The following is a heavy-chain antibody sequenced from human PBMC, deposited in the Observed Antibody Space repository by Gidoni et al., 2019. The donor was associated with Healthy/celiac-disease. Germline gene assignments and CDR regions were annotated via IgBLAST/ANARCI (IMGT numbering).Heavy chain of an antibody. V-gene: IGHV4-34*01. Sequence: QVQLQQWGAGLLKPSETLSLTCAVYGGSFSGYYWSWIRQPPGKGLEWIGEINHSGSTNYNPSRKSRVTISVDTSKNQFSLKLSSVTAADTAVYYCARVGDAATDYWGQGTLVTVSS. J-gene: IGHJ4*02. CDR2: INHSGST. CDR1: GGSFSGYY. D-gene: IGHD2-21*01. CDR3: ARVGDAATDY.